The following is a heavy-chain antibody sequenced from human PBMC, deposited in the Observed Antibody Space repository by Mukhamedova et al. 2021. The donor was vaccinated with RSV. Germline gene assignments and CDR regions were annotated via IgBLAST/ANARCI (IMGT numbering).Heavy chain of an antibody. Sequence: QAPGKGLEWVAVISYDGSNKYYADSVKGRFTISRDNSKNTLYLQMNSLRAEDTAVYYCAGYVEMATGRMYYFDYWGQGTLVTGSS. V-gene: IGHV3-30*04. J-gene: IGHJ4*02. D-gene: IGHD5-24*01. CDR2: ISYDGSNK. CDR3: AGYVEMATGRMYYFDY.